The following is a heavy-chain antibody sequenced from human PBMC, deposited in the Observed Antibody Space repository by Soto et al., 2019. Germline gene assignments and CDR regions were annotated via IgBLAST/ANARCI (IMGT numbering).Heavy chain of an antibody. V-gene: IGHV3-21*01. D-gene: IGHD1-26*01. Sequence: AGSLSLSCAASGFPFSTYNMNCVLQAPGKGLEWVSSISSSTTDMYYEKSVIGRFTISRDNAKNSLYLHLKSLRAEDTAVYYCARPYSGSYSVDHWGQGTLVTVSS. CDR2: ISSSTTDM. J-gene: IGHJ4*02. CDR3: ARPYSGSYSVDH. CDR1: GFPFSTYN.